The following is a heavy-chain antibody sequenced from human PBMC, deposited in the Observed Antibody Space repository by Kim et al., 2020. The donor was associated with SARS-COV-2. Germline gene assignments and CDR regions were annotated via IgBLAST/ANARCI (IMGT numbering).Heavy chain of an antibody. CDR3: ARDQYSSSWYSRWFDP. Sequence: SETLSLTCTVSGGSISSYYWSWIRQPPGKGLEWIGDIYNSGRTNYIPSLKSRVTTSVDTSKNQFSLKLSSVTAADTAVYYCARDQYSSSWYSRWFDPWGQGTLVTVSS. D-gene: IGHD6-13*01. V-gene: IGHV4-59*01. J-gene: IGHJ5*02. CDR1: GGSISSYY. CDR2: IYNSGRT.